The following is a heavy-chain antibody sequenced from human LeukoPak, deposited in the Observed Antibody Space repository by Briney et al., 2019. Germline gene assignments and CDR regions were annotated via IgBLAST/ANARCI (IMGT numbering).Heavy chain of an antibody. D-gene: IGHD6-13*01. CDR3: ARGYSSSWSNYYYYYMDV. J-gene: IGHJ6*03. Sequence: SETLSHTCTVSGGSISSHYWSWIRQPPGKGLEWIGYIYYSGSTNYNPSLKSRVTISVDTSKNQFSLKLSSVTAADTAVYYCARGYSSSWSNYYYYYMDVWGKGTTVTVSS. CDR1: GGSISSHY. V-gene: IGHV4-59*11. CDR2: IYYSGST.